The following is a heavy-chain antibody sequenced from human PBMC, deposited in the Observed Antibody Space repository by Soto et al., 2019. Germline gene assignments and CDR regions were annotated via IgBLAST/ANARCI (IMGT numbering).Heavy chain of an antibody. CDR1: EFTFNTYW. J-gene: IGHJ6*02. Sequence: GGSLRLSCPASEFTFNTYWMNWVRQAPGKGLEWVANIKDDGSEKYYVDSVKGRFTISRDNAKNSLYLQMNSLRGEDTAVYYCARDWGTPVIVSAVRHYYPYGMDVWGQGTTVSVSS. CDR2: IKDDGSEK. D-gene: IGHD6-6*01. V-gene: IGHV3-7*05. CDR3: ARDWGTPVIVSAVRHYYPYGMDV.